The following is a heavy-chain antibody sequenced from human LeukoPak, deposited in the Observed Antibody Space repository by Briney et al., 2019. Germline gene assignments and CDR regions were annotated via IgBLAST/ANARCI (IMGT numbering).Heavy chain of an antibody. CDR1: GFTFSNAW. D-gene: IGHD3-10*01. CDR3: TTATYGSGSWYYFDY. J-gene: IGHJ4*02. Sequence: TGGSLRLSCAASGFTFSNAWMSWVRQAPGKGLEWVGRIKSKTDGGTTDYAAPVKGRFTISRDDSKNTLYLQMNSLKTEDTAVYYCTTATYGSGSWYYFDYWGQGTLVTVSS. CDR2: IKSKTDGGTT. V-gene: IGHV3-15*01.